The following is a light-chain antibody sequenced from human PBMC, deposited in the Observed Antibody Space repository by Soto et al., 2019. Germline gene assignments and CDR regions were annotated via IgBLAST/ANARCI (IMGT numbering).Light chain of an antibody. CDR2: SDN. J-gene: IGLJ2*01. CDR1: RSNIRSNA. CDR3: AAWDDSLSGFVV. V-gene: IGLV1-44*01. Sequence: QSVLTQSPSASGTPGQSVTISCSGSRSNIRSNAVNWYQQLPGTAPKLLIYSDNQRPSGVPERFSGSKSGTSASLFISGLQSEDEADYYCAAWDDSLSGFVVFGGGTKLTVL.